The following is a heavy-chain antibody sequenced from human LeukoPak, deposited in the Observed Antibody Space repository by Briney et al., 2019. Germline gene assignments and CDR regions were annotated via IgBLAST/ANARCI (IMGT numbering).Heavy chain of an antibody. CDR1: GGSISSSSHY. V-gene: IGHV4-39*01. J-gene: IGHJ4*02. D-gene: IGHD3-10*01. Sequence: SETLSLTCTVSGGSISSSSHYWGWIRQPPGKGLEWIGSIYYSGTTYYNPSLKSRVTISVDTSKNQFSLKLSSVTAADTAVYYCARRVGYGSGSYYQIDYWGQGTLVTVSS. CDR3: ARRVGYGSGSYYQIDY. CDR2: IYYSGTT.